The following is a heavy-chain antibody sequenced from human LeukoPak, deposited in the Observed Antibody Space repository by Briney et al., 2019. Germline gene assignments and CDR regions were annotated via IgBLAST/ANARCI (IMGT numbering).Heavy chain of an antibody. V-gene: IGHV4-59*11. CDR2: IHYSGST. CDR1: GGSISSHF. D-gene: IGHD6-19*01. CDR3: AREVAGTAYFDY. J-gene: IGHJ4*02. Sequence: SETLSLTCTVSGGSISSHFWSWIRQPPGKRLEWIGYIHYSGSTDYNPSLKSRVTISIDTSKNQFSVKLSSVTAADTAVYYCAREVAGTAYFDYWGQGTLVTASS.